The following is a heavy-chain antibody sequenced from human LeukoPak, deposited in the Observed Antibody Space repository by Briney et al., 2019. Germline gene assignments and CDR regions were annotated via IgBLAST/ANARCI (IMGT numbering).Heavy chain of an antibody. V-gene: IGHV3-9*01. CDR1: GFTFDDYA. CDR3: AKEGGYGELSSYFDY. CDR2: ISWNRGSI. Sequence: GGSLRLSCAASGFTFDDYAMHWVRQAPGKGLEWVSGISWNRGSIGYADSVKGRFTISRDNAKNSLYLQMNSLRAEDTAVYYCAKEGGYGELSSYFDYWGQGTLVTVSS. J-gene: IGHJ4*02. D-gene: IGHD3-16*02.